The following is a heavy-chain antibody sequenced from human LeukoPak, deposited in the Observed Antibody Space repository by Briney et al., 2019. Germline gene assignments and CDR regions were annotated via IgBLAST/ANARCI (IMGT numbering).Heavy chain of an antibody. Sequence: GGSLRLSCAASVFTFSRYGMHWVRQAPGKGLVWVSHVSVDGSGTNYADSVKGRFTISRDNAKNTLYLHMNSLRAEDTAVYYCSRGGATCWGQGTLVTVSS. CDR3: SRGGATC. CDR2: VSVDGSGT. CDR1: VFTFSRYG. D-gene: IGHD1-26*01. J-gene: IGHJ4*02. V-gene: IGHV3-74*01.